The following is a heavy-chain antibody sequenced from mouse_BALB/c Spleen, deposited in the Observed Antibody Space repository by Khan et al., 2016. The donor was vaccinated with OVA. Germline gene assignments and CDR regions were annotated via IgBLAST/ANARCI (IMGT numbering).Heavy chain of an antibody. CDR2: INPSTGYT. D-gene: IGHD1-3*01. CDR3: ASDRGSSAWFTY. J-gene: IGHJ3*01. CDR1: GYTFTSYW. V-gene: IGHV1-7*01. Sequence: VQLQESGAELAKPGASVKMSCKASGYTFTSYWMHWVKQRPGQGLEWIGYINPSTGYTEYNQRFKDKATLTADKSSSTAYMQLSSLTSEASAVYFYASDRGSSAWFTYWGQGTLVTVSA.